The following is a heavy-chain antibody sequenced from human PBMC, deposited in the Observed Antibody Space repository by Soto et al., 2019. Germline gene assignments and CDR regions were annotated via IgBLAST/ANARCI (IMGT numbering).Heavy chain of an antibody. Sequence: ASVKVSCKASGYTFTSYYMHWVRQAPGQGLEWMGIINPSGGSTSYAQKFQGRVTMTRDTSTSTVYMELSSLRSDHTAEYYCARELAAPRLGDAFEIWGQGTMVTVSS. CDR1: GYTFTSYY. CDR3: ARELAAPRLGDAFEI. D-gene: IGHD6-6*01. CDR2: INPSGGST. V-gene: IGHV1-46*01. J-gene: IGHJ3*02.